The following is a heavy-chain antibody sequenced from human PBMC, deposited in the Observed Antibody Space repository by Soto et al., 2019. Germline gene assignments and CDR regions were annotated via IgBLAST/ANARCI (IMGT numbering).Heavy chain of an antibody. D-gene: IGHD2-21*01. J-gene: IGHJ4*02. Sequence: QVQLVESGGGVVQPGRSLRLSCAASGFTFSTYAMHWVRQAPHKGLEWVAVISYDGSHQYYADSVKGRFTISRDNSKNTLYLQMNSLRPEDTVIYYCAREGQSEGPNFDYWGQGTLVIVSS. V-gene: IGHV3-30-3*01. CDR2: ISYDGSHQ. CDR3: AREGQSEGPNFDY. CDR1: GFTFSTYA.